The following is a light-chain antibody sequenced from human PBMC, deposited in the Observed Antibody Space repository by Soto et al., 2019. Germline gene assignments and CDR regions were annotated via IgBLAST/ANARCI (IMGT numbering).Light chain of an antibody. Sequence: EIVMTQSPDTLSVSPGERATLSCRASQGVTNNLAWYQHKPGQAPRLLIYGASTKATGIPARFSGSGSGTEFTLTISSLQSEDFAVYYCQQYNSWPLITFGQGTRLEIK. CDR3: QQYNSWPLIT. CDR1: QGVTNN. V-gene: IGKV3-15*01. CDR2: GAS. J-gene: IGKJ5*01.